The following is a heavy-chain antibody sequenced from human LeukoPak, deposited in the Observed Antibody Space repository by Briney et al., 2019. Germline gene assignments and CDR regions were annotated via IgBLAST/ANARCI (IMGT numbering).Heavy chain of an antibody. D-gene: IGHD3-16*01. J-gene: IGHJ4*02. CDR3: ATLGGHSLAVQNGY. V-gene: IGHV1-18*01. CDR1: GYTFTSHG. Sequence: ASVKVSCKASGYTFTSHGLSWVRQAPGQGLEWMAWISTYNGDTNYARKFQGRVTMTRDTSSSTAYMELSRLRSDDTAVYYCATLGGHSLAVQNGYWGQGTLVTVSS. CDR2: ISTYNGDT.